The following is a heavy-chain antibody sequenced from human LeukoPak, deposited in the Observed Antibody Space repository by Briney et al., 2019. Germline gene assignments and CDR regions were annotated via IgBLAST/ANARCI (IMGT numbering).Heavy chain of an antibody. V-gene: IGHV3-64D*06. CDR1: GFTFSSYA. CDR3: VKAYYYGSGSYGYFDY. J-gene: IGHJ4*02. CDR2: ISSNGGST. D-gene: IGHD3-10*01. Sequence: GGSLRLSCSASGFTFSSYAMHWVRQAPGKGLEYVSAISSNGGSTYYADSVKGRFTISRDNSKNTLYLQMSSLRAEDAAVYYCVKAYYYGSGSYGYFDYWSQGTLVTVSS.